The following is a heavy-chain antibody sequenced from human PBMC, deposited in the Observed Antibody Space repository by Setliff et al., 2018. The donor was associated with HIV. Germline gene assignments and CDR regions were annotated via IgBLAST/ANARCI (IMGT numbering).Heavy chain of an antibody. J-gene: IGHJ4*02. D-gene: IGHD3-10*01. CDR1: GGTFSSYA. V-gene: IGHV1-69*13. CDR2: IIPIFATP. CDR3: ARTEAYNNYEDY. Sequence: SVKVSCKASGGTFSSYAINWVRQAPGQGLEWMGVIIPIFATPNYAQKFQGRITITADESTSAAYMELSSLRSEDKAVYYCARTEAYNNYEDYWGQGTQVTVSS.